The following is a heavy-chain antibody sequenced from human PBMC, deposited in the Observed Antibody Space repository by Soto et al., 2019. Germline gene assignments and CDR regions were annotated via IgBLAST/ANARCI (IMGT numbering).Heavy chain of an antibody. J-gene: IGHJ4*02. CDR3: NTGHSDTWHDHY. V-gene: IGHV3-15*01. D-gene: IGHD5-12*01. Sequence: PGGSLRLSCAASGFTFSSAWMNWVRQAPGKVLDWVGRIKSKRNGGTAEYAAPVKDRFIISRDDSQNTLYLDMNSLKTEDTAVYFCNTGHSDTWHDHYWGQGTLVTVSS. CDR1: GFTFSSAW. CDR2: IKSKRNGGTA.